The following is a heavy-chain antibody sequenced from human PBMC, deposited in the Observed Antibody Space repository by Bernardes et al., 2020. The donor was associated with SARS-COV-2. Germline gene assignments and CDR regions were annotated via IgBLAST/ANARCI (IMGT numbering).Heavy chain of an antibody. D-gene: IGHD3-3*01. J-gene: IGHJ6*02. CDR1: GGSISSYY. V-gene: IGHV4-59*08. CDR2: IYYSGST. Sequence: SETLSLTCTVSGGSISSYYWSWIRQPPGKGLEWIGYIYYSGSTNYNPSLKSRVTISVDTSKNQFSLKLSSVTAADTAVYYWARQDIGAIFGVVITPAGMDVWGQGTTVTVSS. CDR3: ARQDIGAIFGVVITPAGMDV.